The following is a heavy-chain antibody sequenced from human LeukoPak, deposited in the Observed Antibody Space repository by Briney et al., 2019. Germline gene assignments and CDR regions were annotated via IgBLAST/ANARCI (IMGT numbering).Heavy chain of an antibody. CDR1: GFTFDDYA. J-gene: IGHJ3*02. D-gene: IGHD1-1*01. CDR2: ISWNSGSI. Sequence: GRCLRLSCAASGFTFDDYAMHWVRQAPGKGLEWVSGISWNSGSIGYADSVKGRFTISRDNAKNSLYLQMNSLRAEDTALYYCAKESGTDSIWGQGTMVTVSS. CDR3: AKESGTDSI. V-gene: IGHV3-9*01.